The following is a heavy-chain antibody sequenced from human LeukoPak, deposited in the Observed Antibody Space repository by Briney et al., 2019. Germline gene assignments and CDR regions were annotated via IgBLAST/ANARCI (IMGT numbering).Heavy chain of an antibody. Sequence: ASVKVSCKASGYTFTNYAMNWVRQAPGQGLEWMGWINTNTGNPTYAQGFTGRFVFSLDTFVGTAYLQISSLKAEDTAMYYCARERRSSSPGEQQLVRAFDIWGQGTMVTVSS. CDR1: GYTFTNYA. V-gene: IGHV7-4-1*02. CDR3: ARERRSSSPGEQQLVRAFDI. CDR2: INTNTGNP. D-gene: IGHD6-13*01. J-gene: IGHJ3*02.